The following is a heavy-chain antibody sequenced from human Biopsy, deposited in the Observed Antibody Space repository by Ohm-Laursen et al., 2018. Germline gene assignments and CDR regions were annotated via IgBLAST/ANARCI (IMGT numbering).Heavy chain of an antibody. CDR1: GFTFHTYA. CDR2: IDVSDYNT. V-gene: IGHV3-23*01. Sequence: GSLRLSCAASGFTFHTYAMNWVRQAPGKGLEWVAHIDVSDYNTYYADSVRDRFTISRDNSKQMVHLEINSLTADDTAVYYCVKQWGGYNFDSWGQGTLVTVSS. CDR3: VKQWGGYNFDS. D-gene: IGHD1-14*01. J-gene: IGHJ5*01.